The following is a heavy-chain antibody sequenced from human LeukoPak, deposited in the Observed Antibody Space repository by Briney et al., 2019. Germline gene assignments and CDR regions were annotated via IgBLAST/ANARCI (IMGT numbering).Heavy chain of an antibody. D-gene: IGHD3-22*01. Sequence: EASVKVSCKASGYTFTGYYMHWARQAPGQGLEWMGWINPNSGGTNYAQKFQGRVTMTRDTSISTAYMELSRLRSDDTAVYYCARGAGNYRGQYDSSGYYSYADYWGQGTLVTVSS. CDR1: GYTFTGYY. J-gene: IGHJ4*02. CDR2: INPNSGGT. V-gene: IGHV1-2*02. CDR3: ARGAGNYRGQYDSSGYYSYADY.